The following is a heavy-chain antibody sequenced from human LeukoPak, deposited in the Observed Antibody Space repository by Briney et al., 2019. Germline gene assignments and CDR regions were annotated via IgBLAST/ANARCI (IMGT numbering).Heavy chain of an antibody. Sequence: SGTLSLTCAVSGGSISSSNWWSWVRQPPGKGLEWIGYIYYSGSTNYNPSLKSRVTISVDTSKDQFSLKLSSVTAADTAVYYCAREEGDGYNSYWGQGTLVTVSS. D-gene: IGHD5-24*01. CDR2: IYYSGST. CDR3: AREEGDGYNSY. CDR1: GGSISSSNW. J-gene: IGHJ4*02. V-gene: IGHV4-4*02.